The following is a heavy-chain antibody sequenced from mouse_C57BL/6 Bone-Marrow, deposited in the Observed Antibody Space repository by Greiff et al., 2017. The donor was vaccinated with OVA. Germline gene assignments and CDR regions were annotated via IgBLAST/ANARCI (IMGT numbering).Heavy chain of an antibody. V-gene: IGHV1-26*01. D-gene: IGHD2-5*01. J-gene: IGHJ3*01. CDR2: IIPNSGFP. Sequence: VQLQQSGPELVKPGASVKISCKASGYTFTDYYMNWVKQSHGKSLAWIGDIIPNSGFPSYTQKFKGKATLTVDQSSSTAYMERRSLTSEDSAVYYCARVGAYYSKGWFAYWGQGTLVTVSA. CDR1: GYTFTDYY. CDR3: ARVGAYYSKGWFAY.